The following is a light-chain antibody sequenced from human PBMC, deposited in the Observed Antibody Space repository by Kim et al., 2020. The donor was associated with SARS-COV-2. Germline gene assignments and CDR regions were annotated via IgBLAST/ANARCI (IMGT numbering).Light chain of an antibody. V-gene: IGKV3-20*01. Sequence: SPGERATLSRRASQSVSSSYLAWYQQKPGQAPRLLIYGASSRATDIPDRFSGSGSGSDFTLTISRLEPEDFAVYYCQQYGSSPRTFGQGTKVDIK. CDR1: QSVSSSY. CDR2: GAS. J-gene: IGKJ1*01. CDR3: QQYGSSPRT.